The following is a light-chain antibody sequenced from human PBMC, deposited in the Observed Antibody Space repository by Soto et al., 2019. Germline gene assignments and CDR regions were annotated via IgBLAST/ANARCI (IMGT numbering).Light chain of an antibody. J-gene: IGKJ1*01. V-gene: IGKV3-15*01. CDR1: ESVSNN. Sequence: EIVMTQSPATLSVSPGERATLSCRASESVSNNLAWYQQQPGQPPRLLIYHTSTRATGIPGRFSGSGSGTEFTLTISGLQSEDLAVYYCQQYSDWPQTFGQGTKVDIK. CDR3: QQYSDWPQT. CDR2: HTS.